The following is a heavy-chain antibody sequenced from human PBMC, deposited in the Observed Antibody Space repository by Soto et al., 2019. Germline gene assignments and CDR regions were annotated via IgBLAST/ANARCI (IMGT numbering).Heavy chain of an antibody. J-gene: IGHJ5*02. CDR1: GYTFNIYG. Sequence: QVQLVQSGAEVKKAGASVKVSCKASGYTFNIYGITWVRQAPGQGLEWMGWISGNNDNSKYAQKFQGRVTMTTDTSTSTAYMELRSLRSDDTAVYFCAGDGVRSKLAFKKDWFDPWGQGTLVTVSS. V-gene: IGHV1-18*01. D-gene: IGHD2-8*01. CDR3: AGDGVRSKLAFKKDWFDP. CDR2: ISGNNDNS.